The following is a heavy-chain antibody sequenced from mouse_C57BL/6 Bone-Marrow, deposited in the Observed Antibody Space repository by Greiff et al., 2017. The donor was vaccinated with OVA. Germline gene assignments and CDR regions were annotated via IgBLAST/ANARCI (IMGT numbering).Heavy chain of an antibody. CDR2: IYPGDGDT. J-gene: IGHJ2*01. Sequence: QVQLQQSGPELVKPGASVKISCKASGYAFSSSWMNWVKQRPGKGLEWIGRIYPGDGDTNYNGKFKDKATLTVDKSSSTAYMQLSSLTSEDSAVYYCARDLITTVLGDYWGQGTTLTVSS. CDR3: ARDLITTVLGDY. V-gene: IGHV1-82*01. D-gene: IGHD1-1*01. CDR1: GYAFSSSW.